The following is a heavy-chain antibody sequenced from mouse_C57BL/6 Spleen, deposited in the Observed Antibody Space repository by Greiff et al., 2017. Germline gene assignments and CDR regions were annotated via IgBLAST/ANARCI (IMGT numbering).Heavy chain of an antibody. CDR3: ARAHTLRLNYYAMDY. CDR1: GYTFTDYY. D-gene: IGHD3-2*02. CDR2: INPNNGGT. Sequence: EVQLQQSGPELVKPGASVKISCKASGYTFTDYYMNWVKQSPGKSLEWIGDINPNNGGTSYKQKFKGKATLTVDKSSSTAYMELRSLTSEDSAVYYCARAHTLRLNYYAMDYWGQGTSVTVSS. V-gene: IGHV1-26*01. J-gene: IGHJ4*01.